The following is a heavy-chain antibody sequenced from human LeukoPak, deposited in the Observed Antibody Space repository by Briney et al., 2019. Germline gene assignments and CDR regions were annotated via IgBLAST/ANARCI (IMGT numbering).Heavy chain of an antibody. CDR3: AKGYYGSGSYVLMDV. D-gene: IGHD3-10*01. CDR2: ISYDGSNK. V-gene: IGHV3-30*18. Sequence: GRSLRLSCAASGFTFSSYGMHWVRQAPGKGLERVAVISYDGSNKYYADSVEGRFTISRDNSKNTLYLQMNSLRAEDTAVYYCAKGYYGSGSYVLMDVWGKGTTVTVSS. CDR1: GFTFSSYG. J-gene: IGHJ6*04.